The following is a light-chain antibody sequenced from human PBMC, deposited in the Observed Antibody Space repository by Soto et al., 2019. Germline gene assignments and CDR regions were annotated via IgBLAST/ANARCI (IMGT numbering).Light chain of an antibody. CDR2: EVT. Sequence: QSALTQPPSASGSPGQXVTISCTGTSSDVGAYNYVSWYQQHAGKAPKLVIYEVTKRPSGVPDRFSGSKSANTASLTVSGLQAEDEADYYCSSFASSNTWVFGGGTQLTVL. CDR1: SSDVGAYNY. CDR3: SSFASSNTWV. J-gene: IGLJ3*02. V-gene: IGLV2-8*01.